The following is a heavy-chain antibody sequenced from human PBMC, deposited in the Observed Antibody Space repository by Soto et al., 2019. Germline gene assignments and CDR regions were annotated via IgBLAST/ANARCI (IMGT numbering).Heavy chain of an antibody. J-gene: IGHJ6*02. CDR1: GYTFTGYY. CDR3: AREGETIFGWVTHYYYGMYV. V-gene: IGHV1-2*04. Sequence: ASVKVSCKASGYTFTGYYMHWVRQAPGQGLEWMGWINPNSGGTNYAQKFQGWVTMTRDTSISTAYMELSRLRSDDTAVYYCAREGETIFGWVTHYYYGMYVWGQGTTVTVSS. CDR2: INPNSGGT. D-gene: IGHD3-3*01.